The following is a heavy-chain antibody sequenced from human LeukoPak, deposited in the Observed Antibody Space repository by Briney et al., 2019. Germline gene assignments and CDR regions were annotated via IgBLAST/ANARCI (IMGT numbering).Heavy chain of an antibody. D-gene: IGHD6-13*01. Sequence: SETLSPTCTVSGGSISSSSYYWGWIRQPPGKGLEWIGSIYYSGSTYYNPSLKSRVTISVDTSKNQFSLKLSSVTAADTAVYYCARVAGQQLVRWFDPWGQGTLVTVSS. V-gene: IGHV4-39*07. CDR3: ARVAGQQLVRWFDP. CDR1: GGSISSSSYY. J-gene: IGHJ5*02. CDR2: IYYSGST.